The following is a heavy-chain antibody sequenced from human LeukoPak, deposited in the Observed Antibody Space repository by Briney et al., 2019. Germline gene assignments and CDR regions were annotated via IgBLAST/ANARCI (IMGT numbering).Heavy chain of an antibody. V-gene: IGHV3-33*01. CDR1: GFTFSNYD. CDR2: IWYDGSNK. D-gene: IGHD2-8*01. J-gene: IGHJ4*02. CDR3: ARDPGGVVYFDY. Sequence: GGSLRLSCAVSGFTFSNYDMHWVSQAPGKGLEWVAVIWYDGSNKYYADSVKGRFTISRDNSKNTLYLQMNTLRAEDTAVYYCARDPGGVVYFDYWGQGTLVTVSS.